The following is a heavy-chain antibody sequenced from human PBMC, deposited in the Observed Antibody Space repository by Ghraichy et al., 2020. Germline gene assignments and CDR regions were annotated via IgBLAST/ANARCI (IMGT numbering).Heavy chain of an antibody. CDR3: ARDAVAGTISYYYYYGMDV. CDR2: ISSSSSYI. D-gene: IGHD6-19*01. J-gene: IGHJ6*02. CDR1: GFTFSSYS. V-gene: IGHV3-21*01. Sequence: GGSLRLSCAASGFTFSSYSMNWVRQAPGKGLEWVSSISSSSSYIYYADSVKGRFTISRDNAKNSLYLQMNSLRAEDTAVYYCARDAVAGTISYYYYYGMDVWGQGTTVTVSS.